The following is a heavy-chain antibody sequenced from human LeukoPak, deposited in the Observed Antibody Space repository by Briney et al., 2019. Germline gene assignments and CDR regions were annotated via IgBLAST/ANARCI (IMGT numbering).Heavy chain of an antibody. J-gene: IGHJ4*02. V-gene: IGHV4-34*01. Sequence: SETLSLTCAVYGGSFSGYYWSWIRQPPGKGLEWIGEINHSGSTNYNPSPKSRVTISVDTSKNQFSLKLSSVTAADTAVYYCARKPYYGSGSFDYWGQGTLATVSS. D-gene: IGHD3-10*01. CDR2: INHSGST. CDR3: ARKPYYGSGSFDY. CDR1: GGSFSGYY.